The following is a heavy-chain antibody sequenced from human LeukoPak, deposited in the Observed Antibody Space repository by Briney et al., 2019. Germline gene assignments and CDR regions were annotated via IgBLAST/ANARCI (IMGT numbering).Heavy chain of an antibody. CDR3: ASGVADYYYYYMDV. V-gene: IGHV1-2*02. CDR2: INPNSGGT. J-gene: IGHJ6*03. Sequence: GASVTVSCKASGYTFTGYYMHWVRQAPGQGLEWMGWINPNSGGTNYAQKFQGRVTMTRDTSISTAYMELSRLRSDDTAVYYCASGVADYYYYYMDVWGKGTTVTVSS. CDR1: GYTFTGYY. D-gene: IGHD3-16*01.